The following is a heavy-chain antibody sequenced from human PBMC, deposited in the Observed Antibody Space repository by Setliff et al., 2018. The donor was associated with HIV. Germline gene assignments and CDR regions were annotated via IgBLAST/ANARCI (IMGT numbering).Heavy chain of an antibody. D-gene: IGHD3-10*01. J-gene: IGHJ5*02. CDR1: GGSINSYY. V-gene: IGHV4-59*08. Sequence: SETLSLTCTVSGGSINSYYWSWIRQPPGKGLEWIGYIFYSGTTSYNPSLKSRVTISVDTSKNQFSLKPSSVTAADTAVYYCARHRRDYYGSGGYSAWGQGTLVTVSS. CDR3: ARHRRDYYGSGGYSA. CDR2: IFYSGTT.